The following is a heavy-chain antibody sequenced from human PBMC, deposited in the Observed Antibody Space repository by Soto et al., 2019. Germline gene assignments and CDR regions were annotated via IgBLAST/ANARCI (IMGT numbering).Heavy chain of an antibody. V-gene: IGHV1-18*01. Sequence: ASVKVSCKASGYTFTSYGISWVRQAPGQGLEWMGWISAYNGNTNYAQKLQGRVTMTTDTSTSTAYMELRSLRSDDTAVYYCARGRKLVGEDQMIDYWGQGTLVTVSS. CDR1: GYTFTSYG. CDR2: ISAYNGNT. J-gene: IGHJ4*02. D-gene: IGHD1-26*01. CDR3: ARGRKLVGEDQMIDY.